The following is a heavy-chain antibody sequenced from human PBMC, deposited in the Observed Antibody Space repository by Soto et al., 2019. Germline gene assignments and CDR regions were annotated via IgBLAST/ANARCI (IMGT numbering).Heavy chain of an antibody. CDR1: GYSFTSYW. D-gene: IGHD4-17*01. J-gene: IGHJ6*02. V-gene: IGHV5-51*01. CDR3: ARNGRLDDYGDTTLQYGMDV. CDR2: IYPGDSDT. Sequence: GESLKISCKGSGYSFTSYWFGWVRQMPGKGLEWMGIIYPGDSDTRYSPSFQGQVTISADKSISTPYLKWSRLKASETAMYSCARNGRLDDYGDTTLQYGMDVWGQGTTVTVSS.